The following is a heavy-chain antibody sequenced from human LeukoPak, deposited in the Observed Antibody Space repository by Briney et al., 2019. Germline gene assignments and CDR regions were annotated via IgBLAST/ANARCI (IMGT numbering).Heavy chain of an antibody. Sequence: PSETLSLTCTVSGGSISNTNDYWGWIRQPPGKGLEWIGSVYYSGSTYYNPSLKSRVTIFVDTSKKQISLKLSSVTAADTAVYYCARQRSALALFYFDHWGQGTLVTVSS. J-gene: IGHJ4*02. V-gene: IGHV4-39*01. D-gene: IGHD3-16*01. CDR1: GGSISNTNDY. CDR3: ARQRSALALFYFDH. CDR2: VYYSGST.